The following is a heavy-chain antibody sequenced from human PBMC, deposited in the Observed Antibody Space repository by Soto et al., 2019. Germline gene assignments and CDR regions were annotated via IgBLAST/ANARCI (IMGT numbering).Heavy chain of an antibody. J-gene: IGHJ4*02. Sequence: PSETLSLTCGVSGYSISSGYYCGWSRQPPGKGLEWIGSIYHSGNTYYNPSLKSRVTISVDTSKNHFSLKLSSVTAAATAAYYCASARIVVAGTIVDYWGQGILVTVSS. CDR2: IYHSGNT. V-gene: IGHV4-38-2*01. CDR3: ASARIVVAGTIVDY. D-gene: IGHD6-19*01. CDR1: GYSISSGYY.